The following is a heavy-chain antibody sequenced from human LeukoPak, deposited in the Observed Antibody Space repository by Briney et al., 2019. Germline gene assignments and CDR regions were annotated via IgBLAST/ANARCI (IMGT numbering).Heavy chain of an antibody. CDR1: GDSLGSGMYY. CDR2: IYHSGSI. J-gene: IGHJ4*02. Sequence: KPSETLSLTCTVSGDSLGSGMYYWGWLRQAPGKGLTWIGSIYHSGSIFYNASFESRVAMSVDPSNNQSSLRLTSVTAADTAVYYCARLCRVTTCAKFEHWGQGILVTVSS. CDR3: ARLCRVTTCAKFEH. V-gene: IGHV4-39*01. D-gene: IGHD4-17*01.